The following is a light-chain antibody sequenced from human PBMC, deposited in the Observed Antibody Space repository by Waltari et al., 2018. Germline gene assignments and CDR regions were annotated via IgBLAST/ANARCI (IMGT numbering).Light chain of an antibody. V-gene: IGKV2-28*01. CDR1: QSLLHSNGYNY. Sequence: DIVMNKSQHYLTVTPGEQESISCRYSQSLLHSNGYNYLDWYLQKPGQSPQLLIYLTSNRASGVPDRFSGSGSGTDFTLKISRVEAEDVGVYYCMQALQTPYTFGQGTKLEIK. CDR2: LTS. J-gene: IGKJ2*01. CDR3: MQALQTPYT.